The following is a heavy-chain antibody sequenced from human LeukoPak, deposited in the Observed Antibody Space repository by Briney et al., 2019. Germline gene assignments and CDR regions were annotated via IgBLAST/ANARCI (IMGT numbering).Heavy chain of an antibody. Sequence: PGGSLRLSCAASGFTFSSYAMSWVRQAPGKGLEWVSAISGSGGSTYYADSVKGRFAISGDNSKNTLYLQMNSLRAEDTAVYYCATPRRVVVAATPGCLDYWGQGTLVTVSS. CDR1: GFTFSSYA. D-gene: IGHD2-15*01. CDR2: ISGSGGST. V-gene: IGHV3-23*01. CDR3: ATPRRVVVAATPGCLDY. J-gene: IGHJ4*02.